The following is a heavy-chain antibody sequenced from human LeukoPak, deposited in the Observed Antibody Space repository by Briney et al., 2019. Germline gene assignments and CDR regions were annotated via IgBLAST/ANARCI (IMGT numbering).Heavy chain of an antibody. CDR3: ARERRRTAAGKGVDY. D-gene: IGHD6-13*01. Sequence: SGTLSLTCAVSGGSISSTNWWSWVRQPPGKGLEWIGEIFHSGITNYSPSLKSRVTISVDTSKNQFSLQLSSVTAADTAVYYCARERRRTAAGKGVDYWGQGTLVTVSS. V-gene: IGHV4-4*02. CDR1: GGSISSTNW. J-gene: IGHJ4*02. CDR2: IFHSGIT.